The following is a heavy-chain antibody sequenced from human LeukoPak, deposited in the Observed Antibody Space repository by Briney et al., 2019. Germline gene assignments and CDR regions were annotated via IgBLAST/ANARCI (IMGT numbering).Heavy chain of an antibody. J-gene: IGHJ4*02. CDR3: ARVACSSISCQEYRSNQGYFDY. CDR2: THPSGNV. V-gene: IGHV4-31*03. D-gene: IGHD2-2*01. Sequence: SETLSLTCTVAGGAISGGEHYWNWVRQHPGKGLEWIGCTHPSGNVYYNPSLMGRSTISVDTSQSHFSLNLASVTAADTAVYYCARVACSSISCQEYRSNQGYFDYWGQGTLVTVSS. CDR1: GGAISGGEHY.